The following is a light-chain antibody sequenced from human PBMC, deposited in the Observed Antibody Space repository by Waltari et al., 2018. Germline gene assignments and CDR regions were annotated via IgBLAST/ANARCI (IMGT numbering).Light chain of an antibody. CDR1: QSVSSY. J-gene: IGKJ2*01. CDR3: QQRSNWPPEYT. V-gene: IGKV3-11*01. CDR2: DAF. Sequence: EIVLTQPPATLSLSPGDSATLSCRASQSVSSYLAWYQQKPGQAPRLLIYDAFNRATGIPARFSGSGAGTDFTLTISSLEPEDFAVYYCQQRSNWPPEYTFGQGTKLEI.